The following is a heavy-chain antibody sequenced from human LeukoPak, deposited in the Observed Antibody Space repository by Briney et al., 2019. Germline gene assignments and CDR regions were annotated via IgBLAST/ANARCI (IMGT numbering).Heavy chain of an antibody. Sequence: ESGPTLVKPTQTLTLTWTFSGFSLSYSAVVVSWNRHPPIKALAGLAVLYWGDAKPYSPSLESRLTITKDSSKNQVDHTITNIHPGDTATYYCAHRRGSSGWSQGYFDYWGQGTLVTVSS. CDR1: GFSLSYSAVV. CDR3: AHRRGSSGWSQGYFDY. D-gene: IGHD6-19*01. V-gene: IGHV2-5*02. J-gene: IGHJ4*02. CDR2: LYWGDAK.